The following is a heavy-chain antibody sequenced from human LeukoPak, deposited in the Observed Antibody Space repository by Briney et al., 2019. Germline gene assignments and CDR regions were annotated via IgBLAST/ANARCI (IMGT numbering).Heavy chain of an antibody. J-gene: IGHJ4*02. CDR3: ASKVVVAATRGHYFDY. V-gene: IGHV3-30-3*01. CDR1: GFTFSSYA. CDR2: ISYDGSNK. Sequence: GGSLRLSCAASGFTFSSYAMHWVRQAPGKGLEWVAVISYDGSNKYYADSVKGRFTISRDNSKNTLYLQMNSLRAEDTAVYYCASKVVVAATRGHYFDYWGQGTLVTVSS. D-gene: IGHD2-15*01.